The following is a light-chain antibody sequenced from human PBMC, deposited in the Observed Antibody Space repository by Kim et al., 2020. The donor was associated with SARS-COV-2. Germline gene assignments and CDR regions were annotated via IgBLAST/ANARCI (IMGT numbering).Light chain of an antibody. Sequence: GQSITISCTGTSSDIGTYEYVSWYQQHPGKAPKLMIYDVSSRASGISNRFSGSKSGNTASLTISGLQPEDEADYYCSSYTSSITLVFGTGTKVTVL. J-gene: IGLJ1*01. V-gene: IGLV2-14*03. CDR3: SSYTSSITLV. CDR2: DVS. CDR1: SSDIGTYEY.